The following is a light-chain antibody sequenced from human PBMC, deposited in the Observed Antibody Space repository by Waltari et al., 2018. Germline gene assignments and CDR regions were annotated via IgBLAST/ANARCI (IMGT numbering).Light chain of an antibody. J-gene: IGLJ3*02. CDR3: STWNDSLNGPL. CDR2: VVN. Sequence: QSALTQPRSVSGSPGQSVTISCTGTSSDVGAYDYVSWYQQHPGKAPKFMIYVVNKRPAGVPDRFAGSKSGNTASLTISGLQAEDEATYYCSTWNDSLNGPLFGGGTKVTVL. CDR1: SSDVGAYDY. V-gene: IGLV2-11*01.